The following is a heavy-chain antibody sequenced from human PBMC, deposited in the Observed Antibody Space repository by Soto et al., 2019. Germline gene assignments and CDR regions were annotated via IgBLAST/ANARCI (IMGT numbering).Heavy chain of an antibody. CDR1: GYSFTSYW. Sequence: GESLKISCKGSGYSFTSYWIGWVRQMPGKGLEWMGIIYPGDSDTRYSPSFQGQVTISADKSISTAYLQWSSLKASDTAMYYCAIPTTVQYDGMDVWGQGTTVTVAS. V-gene: IGHV5-51*01. CDR2: IYPGDSDT. D-gene: IGHD4-17*01. CDR3: AIPTTVQYDGMDV. J-gene: IGHJ6*02.